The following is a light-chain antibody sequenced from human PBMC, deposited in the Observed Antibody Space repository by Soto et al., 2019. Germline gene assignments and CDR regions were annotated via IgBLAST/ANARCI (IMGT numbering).Light chain of an antibody. V-gene: IGKV3-20*01. Sequence: EIVLTQSPGTLSLSPGERATLSCRASQSVSSSYLAWYQQKPGQAPRLLIYGASSRATGIPDRFSGSGSGTDFTLTIRRLEPEDFAVYSCKQYGVSPYTFGQGTKLEIK. CDR1: QSVSSSY. CDR2: GAS. J-gene: IGKJ2*01. CDR3: KQYGVSPYT.